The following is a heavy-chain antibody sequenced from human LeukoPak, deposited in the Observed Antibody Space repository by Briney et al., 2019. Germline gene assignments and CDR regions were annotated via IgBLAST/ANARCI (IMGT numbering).Heavy chain of an antibody. J-gene: IGHJ2*01. CDR3: ARAARQGFTMIVVPFFYFDL. D-gene: IGHD3-22*01. CDR1: GGSISSGASD. V-gene: IGHV4-31*03. CDR2: INHSGGT. Sequence: TSQTLCLTCTVSGGSISSGASDWGWIRQHPKRGLEWVGYINHSGGTYYNPSLGSRVTMSVDTSKNQFSLKLSSVTAADSAVYYCARAARQGFTMIVVPFFYFDLWGRGTLVTVSS.